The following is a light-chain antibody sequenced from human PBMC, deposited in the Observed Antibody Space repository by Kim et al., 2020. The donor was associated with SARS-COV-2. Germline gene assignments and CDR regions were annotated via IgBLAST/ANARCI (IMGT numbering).Light chain of an antibody. J-gene: IGKJ2*02. CDR3: QQSDSFPWT. Sequence: DIQMTQSPSSVSASVGDTVTISCRASQDIANWLAWYQQKSGKVPRLLIYAASDLQRGVSSRFSGSGSGTDFTLTITSVQPDDFATYYCQQSDSFPWTFGQGTKLEI. V-gene: IGKV1-12*01. CDR2: AAS. CDR1: QDIANW.